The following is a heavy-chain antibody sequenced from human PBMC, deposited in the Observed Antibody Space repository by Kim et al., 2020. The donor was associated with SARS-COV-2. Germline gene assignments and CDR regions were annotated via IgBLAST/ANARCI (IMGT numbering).Heavy chain of an antibody. CDR3: AIGRYCSSTSCYAWYYYGMDV. CDR2: MNPNSGNT. Sequence: ASVKVSCKASGYTFTSYDINWVRQATGQGLEWMGWMNPNSGNTGYAQKFQGRVTMTRNTSISTAYMELSSLRSEDTAVYYCAIGRYCSSTSCYAWYYYGMDVWGQGTTVTVSS. CDR1: GYTFTSYD. J-gene: IGHJ6*02. V-gene: IGHV1-8*01. D-gene: IGHD2-2*01.